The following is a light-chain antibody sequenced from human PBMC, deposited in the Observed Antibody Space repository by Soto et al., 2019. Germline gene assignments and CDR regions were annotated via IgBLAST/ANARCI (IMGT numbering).Light chain of an antibody. J-gene: IGKJ1*01. CDR2: AAS. CDR1: QGISNY. CDR3: QKYNSAPWT. Sequence: DIQMTQSPSSLSASVGDRVTITCRASQGISNYLAWYQQKPGKVPKLLIYAASTLQSGVPSRFSGSGSGTDFTLIICSLQPEDVATYYCQKYNSAPWTFGQVTKLEIK. V-gene: IGKV1-27*01.